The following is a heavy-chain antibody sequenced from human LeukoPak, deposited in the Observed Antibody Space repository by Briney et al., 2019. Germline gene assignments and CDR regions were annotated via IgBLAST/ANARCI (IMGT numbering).Heavy chain of an antibody. Sequence: PSETLSLTCTVSGVTISSYYWSWIRQPPGKGLEWIGFIYYSGSTNYNPSLKSRVTISVDTSKNQFALKLSSVTAADTAVYSCARALDYADYGIDYWGQGTLVTVSS. CDR3: ARALDYADYGIDY. J-gene: IGHJ4*02. CDR1: GVTISSYY. D-gene: IGHD4-17*01. CDR2: IYYSGST. V-gene: IGHV4-59*01.